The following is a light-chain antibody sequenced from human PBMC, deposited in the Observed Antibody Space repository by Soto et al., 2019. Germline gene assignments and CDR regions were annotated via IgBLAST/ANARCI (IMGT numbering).Light chain of an antibody. CDR3: QQYNVWPRT. Sequence: EVVMTQSPATLSVSPGERATLSCRASQSVRSHLAWYQQKPGQAPSLLIFGASTRATGVPARFSGSESGTEFTLTISRLQSEDVALYFCQQYNVWPRTFGGGTKVEMK. J-gene: IGKJ4*01. CDR2: GAS. V-gene: IGKV3-15*01. CDR1: QSVRSH.